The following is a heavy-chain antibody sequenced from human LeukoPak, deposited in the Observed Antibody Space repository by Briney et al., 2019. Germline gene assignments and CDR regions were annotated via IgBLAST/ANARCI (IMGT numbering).Heavy chain of an antibody. CDR1: GYSISSGYY. CDR3: ASRKRLLWFGESFDWNFDL. D-gene: IGHD3-10*01. CDR2: IYHSGST. V-gene: IGHV4-38-2*02. J-gene: IGHJ2*01. Sequence: SETLSLTCTVSGYSISSGYYWGWIRQPPGKGLEWIGSIYHSGSTYYNPSLKSRVTIAVETSKNQFSLKLSSVTAADTAVYYCASRKRLLWFGESFDWNFDLWGRGTLVTVSS.